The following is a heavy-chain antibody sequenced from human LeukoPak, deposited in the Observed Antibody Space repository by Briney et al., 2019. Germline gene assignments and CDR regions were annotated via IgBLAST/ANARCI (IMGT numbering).Heavy chain of an antibody. J-gene: IGHJ3*02. V-gene: IGHV4-59*01. CDR1: GGSISSYY. Sequence: PSETLSLTCTVSGGSISSYYWSWIRQPPGKGLEWIGYIYYSGSTNYNPSLKSRVTISVDTSKNQFSLKLSSVTAADTAVYYCARESTQAPDAFDIWGQGTMVTVSS. CDR2: IYYSGST. CDR3: ARESTQAPDAFDI. D-gene: IGHD2-2*01.